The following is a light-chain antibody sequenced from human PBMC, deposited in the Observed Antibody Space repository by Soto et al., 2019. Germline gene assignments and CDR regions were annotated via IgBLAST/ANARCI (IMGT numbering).Light chain of an antibody. Sequence: EIVLTQSPGTLSLSPGERATLSCRASQSVSSSYLAWYHQKPGQAPRLLIYGASSRATGIPDRFSGSGSGPDFTLTIARLEPEDFAVYYCQQYGSSPQTFGQGTKLEIK. CDR1: QSVSSSY. J-gene: IGKJ2*01. CDR3: QQYGSSPQT. CDR2: GAS. V-gene: IGKV3-20*01.